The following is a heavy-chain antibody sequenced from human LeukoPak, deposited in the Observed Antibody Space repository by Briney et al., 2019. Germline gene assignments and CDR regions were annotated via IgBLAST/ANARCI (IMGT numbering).Heavy chain of an antibody. CDR1: GFTFSSYS. Sequence: SGGSLRLSCAASGFTFSSYSMNWVRQAPGKGLEWVSSISSSSSYIYYADSVKGRFTISRDNAKNSLCLQMNSLRAEDTAVYYCARDRYYYDSSGYYDFDYWGQGTLVTVSS. J-gene: IGHJ4*02. CDR2: ISSSSSYI. V-gene: IGHV3-21*01. CDR3: ARDRYYYDSSGYYDFDY. D-gene: IGHD3-22*01.